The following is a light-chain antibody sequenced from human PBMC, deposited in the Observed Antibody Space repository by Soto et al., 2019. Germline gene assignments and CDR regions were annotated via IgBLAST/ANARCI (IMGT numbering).Light chain of an antibody. V-gene: IGKV1-5*01. Sequence: DIEMTPSPSTLSASVVDRVTITCPASQSISSWLAWYQQKPGKDPKLLIYDASSLESGVPSRFSGSGSGTEFTLTISSLQPDDFATYYCQQYNSYSPWTFGQGTKVEI. CDR2: DAS. J-gene: IGKJ1*01. CDR1: QSISSW. CDR3: QQYNSYSPWT.